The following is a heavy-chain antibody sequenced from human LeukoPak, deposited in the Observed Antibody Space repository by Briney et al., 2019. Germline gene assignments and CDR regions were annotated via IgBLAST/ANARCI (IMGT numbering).Heavy chain of an antibody. CDR1: GGSISTYY. D-gene: IGHD2-15*01. Sequence: SETLSLTGTVSGGSISTYYWSWIRQPPGKGLEWIGYIYYSGSTNYNPSLKSRVTISVDTSKNQFSLKLSSVTAADTPVYYCARDNDSRDPTHFDYWGQGTLVTVSS. CDR2: IYYSGST. V-gene: IGHV4-59*01. J-gene: IGHJ4*02. CDR3: ARDNDSRDPTHFDY.